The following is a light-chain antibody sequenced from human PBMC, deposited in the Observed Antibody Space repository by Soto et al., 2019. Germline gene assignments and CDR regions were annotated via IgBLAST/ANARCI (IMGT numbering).Light chain of an antibody. J-gene: IGKJ1*01. CDR2: DAS. V-gene: IGKV3-11*01. CDR1: QTINNK. Sequence: VMTQSPATLSVSPGERATLSCRASQTINNKVAWYQLKDGQAPRLLIYDASNRATGIPARFSGSGSGTDFTLTISSLEPEDFAVYYCQQRSNWPRTFGQGTKVDIK. CDR3: QQRSNWPRT.